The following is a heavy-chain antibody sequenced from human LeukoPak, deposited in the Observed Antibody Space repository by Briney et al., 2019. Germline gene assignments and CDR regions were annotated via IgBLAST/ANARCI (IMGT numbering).Heavy chain of an antibody. CDR2: ISPYNGNT. J-gene: IGHJ3*02. Sequence: GASVKVSCKASGYSFTSYGISWVRQAPGQGLEWMGWISPYNGNTNYAQKLQGRVTMTTDTSTSTAYMDLRSLRSDDTAVYYCARDVYYYDSGAYFDDTFDIWGQGTMVTVSS. V-gene: IGHV1-18*01. D-gene: IGHD3-22*01. CDR3: ARDVYYYDSGAYFDDTFDI. CDR1: GYSFTSYG.